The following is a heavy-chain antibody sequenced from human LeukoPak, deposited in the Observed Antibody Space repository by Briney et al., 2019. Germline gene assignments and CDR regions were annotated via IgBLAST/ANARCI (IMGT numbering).Heavy chain of an antibody. CDR3: AKENYYDSRAFDY. Sequence: GGSLRLSCATSGFTFSTYVMHWVRQAPGKGLEWVSAITGSAGSTLYADSVKGRFTISRDNSKNTLYLQMNSLRAEDTAVYYCAKENYYDSRAFDYWGQGTLVTVSS. V-gene: IGHV3-23*01. CDR1: GFTFSTYV. J-gene: IGHJ4*02. D-gene: IGHD3-22*01. CDR2: ITGSAGST.